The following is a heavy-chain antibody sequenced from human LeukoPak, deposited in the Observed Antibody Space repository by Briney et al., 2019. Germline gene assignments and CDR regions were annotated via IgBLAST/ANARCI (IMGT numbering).Heavy chain of an antibody. D-gene: IGHD6-19*01. CDR2: ISAYNGNT. J-gene: IGHJ6*02. CDR3: ARDWPTSVAGTGGGYYYYYGMDV. Sequence: ASVKVSCKASGYTFTSYGISWVRQAPGQGLEWMGWISAYNGNTNYAQKLQGRVTMTTDTSTSTAYMELRSLRSDDTAVYYCARDWPTSVAGTGGGYYYYYGMDVWGQGTTVTVSS. V-gene: IGHV1-18*01. CDR1: GYTFTSYG.